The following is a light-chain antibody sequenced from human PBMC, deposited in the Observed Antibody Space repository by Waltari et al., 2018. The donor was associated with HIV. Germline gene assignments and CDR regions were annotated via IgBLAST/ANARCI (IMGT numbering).Light chain of an antibody. J-gene: IGLJ3*02. CDR2: DNT. CDR3: GTWDSSLGAGV. V-gene: IGLV1-51*01. Sequence: QSVLTQPPSVSAAPGQKVTIPCSGGRATLGHHDVTWYQQLPVPAPKLLIYDNTRRPSGIPYRFSGSKSGTSTTLAITGLQTGDEADYYCGTWDSSLGAGVFGGGTKLTVL. CDR1: RATLGHHD.